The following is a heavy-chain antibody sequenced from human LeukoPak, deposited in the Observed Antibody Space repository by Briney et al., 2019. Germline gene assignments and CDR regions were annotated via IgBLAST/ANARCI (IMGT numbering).Heavy chain of an antibody. CDR3: AKGQYYYALGRAPFES. CDR2: ISTSGATT. CDR1: GFTFSTFA. V-gene: IGHV3-23*01. J-gene: IGHJ4*02. Sequence: GGSLRLSCAASGFTFSTFAMTWVRQAPGKGLEWVSTISTSGATTYYADSVKGRFTISRDNSKNTLYLQLNSLRADDTAIYYCAKGQYYYALGRAPFESWGQGTLVTVSS. D-gene: IGHD3-10*01.